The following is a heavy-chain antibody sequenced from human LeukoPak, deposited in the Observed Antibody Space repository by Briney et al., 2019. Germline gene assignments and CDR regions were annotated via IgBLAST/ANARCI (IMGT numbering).Heavy chain of an antibody. CDR2: IYSGGST. Sequence: GGSLRLSCAASGFTVSSNDMSWVRQAPGKGLEWVSVIYSGGSTYYADSVKGRFTISRDNSKNTLYLQMNSLRAEDTAVYYCAAREVDTAMVAYWGQGTLVTVSS. CDR3: AAREVDTAMVAY. J-gene: IGHJ4*02. CDR1: GFTVSSND. D-gene: IGHD5-18*01. V-gene: IGHV3-66*01.